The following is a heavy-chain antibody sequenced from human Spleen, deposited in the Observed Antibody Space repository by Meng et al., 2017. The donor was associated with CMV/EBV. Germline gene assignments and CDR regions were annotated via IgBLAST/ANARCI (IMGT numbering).Heavy chain of an antibody. CDR2: INHSGST. CDR3: ARDPYATGWAG. D-gene: IGHD6-19*01. V-gene: IGHV4-34*01. Sequence: QGQLQQWGAGLLKPSETLSPTGAVYGGSFSGYYWSWIRQPPGKGLEWIGEINHSGSTNYNPSLKSRVTISVDTSKNQFSLKLSSVTAADTAVYYCARDPYATGWAGWGQGTLVTVSS. J-gene: IGHJ4*02. CDR1: GGSFSGYY.